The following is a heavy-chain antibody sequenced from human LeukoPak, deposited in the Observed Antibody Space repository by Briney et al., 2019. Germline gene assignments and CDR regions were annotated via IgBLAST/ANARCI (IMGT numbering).Heavy chain of an antibody. Sequence: ASVKVSCKASGYSFSTHDINWVRQATGQGPEYMGWVNPNSGNTGYAQNFQGRVTMTRDTSTTTAYMELSNLRSDDTAVYYCARGGTMVRGVNALGNYGMDVWGQGTTVTVSS. CDR3: ARGGTMVRGVNALGNYGMDV. D-gene: IGHD3-10*01. CDR1: GYSFSTHD. J-gene: IGHJ6*02. V-gene: IGHV1-8*01. CDR2: VNPNSGNT.